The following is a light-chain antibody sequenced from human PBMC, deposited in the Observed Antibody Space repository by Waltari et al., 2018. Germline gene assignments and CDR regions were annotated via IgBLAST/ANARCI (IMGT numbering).Light chain of an antibody. J-gene: IGLJ3*02. CDR2: GNS. CDR1: RSNIGSGYD. CDR3: QSYDTGLSAWV. Sequence: QSVLTQPPSVSGAPGQRVTISCNGTRSNIGSGYDVNWYQQISGTAPKLLIFGNSCRSAGVFQRFSGSKSGTLASLAITGLQAEDEADYFCQSYDTGLSAWVFGGGTKLTVL. V-gene: IGLV1-40*01.